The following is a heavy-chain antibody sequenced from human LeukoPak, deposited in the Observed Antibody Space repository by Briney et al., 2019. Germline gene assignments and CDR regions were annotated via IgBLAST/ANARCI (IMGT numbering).Heavy chain of an antibody. V-gene: IGHV5-51*01. J-gene: IGHJ4*02. CDR3: ARRVDSGFSFDF. Sequence: GESLKISCKGSGYIFTNYWIAWVRQMPGKGLEWMGIIYAGDSDTRYSPSFQGQVTISADRFISTAYLQWSSLKASDTAMYYCARRVDSGFSFDFWGQGTLVTVSS. D-gene: IGHD3-22*01. CDR2: IYAGDSDT. CDR1: GYIFTNYW.